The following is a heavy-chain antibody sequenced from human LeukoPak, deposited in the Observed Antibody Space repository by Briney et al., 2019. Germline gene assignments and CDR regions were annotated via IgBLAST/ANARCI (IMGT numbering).Heavy chain of an antibody. D-gene: IGHD6-19*01. V-gene: IGHV3-30*02. CDR2: IRYDGSNK. CDR1: GFTFGSYG. Sequence: GGSLRLSCAASGFTFGSYGMHWVRQAPGKGPEWVAFIRYDGSNKYYADSVKGRFTISRDNSKNTLYLQMNSLRAEDTAVYYCAILTGYSSGFFDYWGQGTLVTVSS. CDR3: AILTGYSSGFFDY. J-gene: IGHJ4*02.